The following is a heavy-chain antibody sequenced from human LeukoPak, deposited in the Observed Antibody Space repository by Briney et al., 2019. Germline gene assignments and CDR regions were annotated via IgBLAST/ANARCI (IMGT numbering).Heavy chain of an antibody. Sequence: GGSLRLSCAASGFTFSRFAMSWVRQAPGKGLVWVSRINTDGSITNYADSVKGRFSISRDNAKNTLYLQMSSLRAEDTAVYYCARDRGPRTGFMVREAYDYWGQGTLVTVSS. D-gene: IGHD3-10*01. J-gene: IGHJ4*02. CDR3: ARDRGPRTGFMVREAYDY. V-gene: IGHV3-74*01. CDR2: INTDGSIT. CDR1: GFTFSRFA.